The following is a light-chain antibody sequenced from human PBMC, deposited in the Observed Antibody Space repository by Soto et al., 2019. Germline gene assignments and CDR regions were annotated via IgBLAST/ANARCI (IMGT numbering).Light chain of an antibody. CDR3: NSYTSSNTYV. CDR2: EVS. CDR1: SSDVGAHNF. Sequence: QSVLTQPASVSGSPGQAITISCSGSSSDVGAHNFVSWYQHHPGKAPKPMIYEVSNRPSGVSNRFSGSKSGNTASLTISGLQAEDEADYYCNSYTSSNTYVFGSGTKVTVL. J-gene: IGLJ1*01. V-gene: IGLV2-14*01.